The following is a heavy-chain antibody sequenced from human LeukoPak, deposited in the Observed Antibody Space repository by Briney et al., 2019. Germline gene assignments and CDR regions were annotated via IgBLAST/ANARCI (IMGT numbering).Heavy chain of an antibody. Sequence: GGSLRLSCAASGFTFSSYAMSWVRKAPGKGLEWVSAISGSGGSTYYADSVKGRFTISRDNSKNTLYLQMNSLRAEDTAVYYCAKDALRLYYDFWSGSFDYWGQGTLVTVSS. CDR1: GFTFSSYA. D-gene: IGHD3-3*01. CDR2: ISGSGGST. CDR3: AKDALRLYYDFWSGSFDY. V-gene: IGHV3-23*01. J-gene: IGHJ4*02.